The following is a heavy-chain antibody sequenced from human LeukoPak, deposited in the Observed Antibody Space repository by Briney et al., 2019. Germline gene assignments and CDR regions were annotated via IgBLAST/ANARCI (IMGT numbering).Heavy chain of an antibody. Sequence: PSETLSLTCAVYGGSFSGYYWSWIRQPPGKGREWIEEINHSGSTNYNPSLKSRVTISVDTSKNQFSLKLSSVTAADTAVYYCARARAIYYDFWSGYPYMDVWGKGTTVTVSS. CDR1: GGSFSGYY. D-gene: IGHD3-3*01. J-gene: IGHJ6*03. CDR3: ARARAIYYDFWSGYPYMDV. CDR2: INHSGST. V-gene: IGHV4-34*01.